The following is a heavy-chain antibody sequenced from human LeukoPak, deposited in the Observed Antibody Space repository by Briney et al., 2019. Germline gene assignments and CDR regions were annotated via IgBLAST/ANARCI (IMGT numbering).Heavy chain of an antibody. CDR2: ISGSGGST. V-gene: IGHV3-23*01. CDR1: GFTFSSYA. J-gene: IGHJ4*02. D-gene: IGHD3-22*01. Sequence: GGSLRPSCAASGFTFSSYAMSWVRQAPGKGLEWVSAISGSGGSTYYADSVKGRFTISRDNSKNTLYLQMNSLRAEDTAVYYCAKDHYYYDSSGFDYWGQGTLVTVSS. CDR3: AKDHYYYDSSGFDY.